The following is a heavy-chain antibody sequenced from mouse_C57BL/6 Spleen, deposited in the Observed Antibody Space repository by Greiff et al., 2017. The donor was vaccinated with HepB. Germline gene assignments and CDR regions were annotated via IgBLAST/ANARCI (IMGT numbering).Heavy chain of an antibody. V-gene: IGHV14-4*01. CDR3: TRLGRGYYFDY. J-gene: IGHJ2*01. D-gene: IGHD4-1*01. CDR1: GFNIKDDY. Sequence: EVQLQQSGAELVRPGASVKLSCTASGFNIKDDYMHWVKQRPEQGLEWIGWIDPENGDTEYASKFQGKATIPADTSSNTAYLQLSSLTSEDTAVYYCTRLGRGYYFDYWGQGTTLTVSS. CDR2: IDPENGDT.